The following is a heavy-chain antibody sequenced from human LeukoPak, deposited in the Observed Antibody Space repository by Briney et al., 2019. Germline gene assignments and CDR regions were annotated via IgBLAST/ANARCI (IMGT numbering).Heavy chain of an antibody. CDR3: AKDGSGDYYFDY. CDR2: ISGSGGST. Sequence: QPGGSLRLSCAASGFTFSSYVMSWVRQAPGKGLEWVSAISGSGGSTYYADSVKGRFTISRDNSKNTLYLQMNSLRAEDTAVYYCAKDGSGDYYFDYWGQGTLVTVSS. J-gene: IGHJ4*02. D-gene: IGHD3-10*01. V-gene: IGHV3-23*01. CDR1: GFTFSSYV.